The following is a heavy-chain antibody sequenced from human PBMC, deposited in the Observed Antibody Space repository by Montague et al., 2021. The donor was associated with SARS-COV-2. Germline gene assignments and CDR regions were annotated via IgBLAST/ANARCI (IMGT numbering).Heavy chain of an antibody. CDR1: GGSFSGYY. CDR3: ARFPTSYYYDSKAAPATPDAFDI. V-gene: IGHV4-34*01. Sequence: SETLSLTCAVYGGSFSGYYWSWIRQPPGKGLEWIGEISHSGGTNYSPSLKSRVTISVDTSKNQFSLKLSSVTAADTAVYYCARFPTSYYYDSKAAPATPDAFDIWGQGTMVTVSS. CDR2: ISHSGGT. D-gene: IGHD3-22*01. J-gene: IGHJ3*02.